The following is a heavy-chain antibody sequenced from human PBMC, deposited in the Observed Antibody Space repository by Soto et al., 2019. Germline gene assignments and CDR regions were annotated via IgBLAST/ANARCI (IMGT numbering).Heavy chain of an antibody. Sequence: VQLVESGGGLVQAGGSLRLSCVASGFIFNNYWMSWVRQAPGKGLERVANIKPDGSEKNYVDSVKGRFTISRDNAKNSLNLQMNSLTAEDTAVYYCASVASWGQGTLVTVSS. J-gene: IGHJ4*02. CDR3: ASVAS. CDR1: GFIFNNYW. D-gene: IGHD5-12*01. CDR2: IKPDGSEK. V-gene: IGHV3-7*01.